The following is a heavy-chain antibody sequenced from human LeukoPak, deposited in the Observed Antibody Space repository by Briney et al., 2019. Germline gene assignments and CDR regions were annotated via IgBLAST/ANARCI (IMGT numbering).Heavy chain of an antibody. CDR1: GFTFNNYA. V-gene: IGHV3-23*01. D-gene: IGHD3-10*01. Sequence: PGGSLRLSCAASGFTFNNYAMSWFRQTPGKGLEWVSAISGSGDRTYYAESVKGRFSISRDNSKNTLYLQMHSLRGEDTAVYYCGKRELWHGSGEDAWGQGTTVTVSS. J-gene: IGHJ6*02. CDR3: GKRELWHGSGEDA. CDR2: ISGSGDRT.